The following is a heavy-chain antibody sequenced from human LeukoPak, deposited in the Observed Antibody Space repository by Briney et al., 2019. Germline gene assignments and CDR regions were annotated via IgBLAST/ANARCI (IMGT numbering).Heavy chain of an antibody. CDR2: INHSGST. V-gene: IGHV4-34*01. J-gene: IGHJ3*02. D-gene: IGHD2-2*01. CDR1: GGSFSGYY. Sequence: PSETLSLTCAVYGGSFSGYYWSWIRQPPGKGLEWIGEINHSGSTNYNPSLKSRVTISVDTSKNQFSLKLSSVTAADTAVYYCARGRGSTSNDAFDIWGQGTMVTVSS. CDR3: ARGRGSTSNDAFDI.